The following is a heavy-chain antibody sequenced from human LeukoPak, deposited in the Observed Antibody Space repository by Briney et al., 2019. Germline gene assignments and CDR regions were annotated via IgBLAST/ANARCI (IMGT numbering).Heavy chain of an antibody. Sequence: GGSLRLSCAASGFTFRSYDMHWVRQATGKGLEWVSGIGTAGEIYYPGSVKGRFTISRENAKNSLYPQMNSLRAGDTAVYYCARAAYSSTWYSRYFDLWGRGTLVTVSS. CDR1: GFTFRSYD. V-gene: IGHV3-13*01. D-gene: IGHD6-13*01. CDR2: IGTAGEI. J-gene: IGHJ2*01. CDR3: ARAAYSSTWYSRYFDL.